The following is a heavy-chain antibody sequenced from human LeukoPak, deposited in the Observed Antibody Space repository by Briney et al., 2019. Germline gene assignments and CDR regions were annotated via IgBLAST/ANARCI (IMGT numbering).Heavy chain of an antibody. Sequence: SGPTLVKPTQTLTLTCTFSGFSLSSSGVGVAWIRQPPGKALELVALIYWDDDKRYSPSLKSRLTITKDTSKNQVLLTMTNMDLVDTATYYCAHKGPRRPFDYWGQGTLVTVSS. CDR1: GFSLSSSGVG. V-gene: IGHV2-5*02. CDR3: AHKGPRRPFDY. CDR2: IYWDDDK. J-gene: IGHJ4*02.